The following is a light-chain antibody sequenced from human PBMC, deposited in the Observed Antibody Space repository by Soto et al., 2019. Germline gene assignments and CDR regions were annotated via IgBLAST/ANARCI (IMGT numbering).Light chain of an antibody. CDR3: QQSYSTPIT. CDR1: QNIKNY. J-gene: IGKJ5*01. Sequence: DIQMTQSPSSLSASVGDRVTITFGASQNIKNYLNWYQQKPGKAPKLLIYASSSLQSGVPSRFSGSGSGADFILTISSLQSEDFATYYCQQSYSTPITFGQGTRLEIK. V-gene: IGKV1-39*01. CDR2: ASS.